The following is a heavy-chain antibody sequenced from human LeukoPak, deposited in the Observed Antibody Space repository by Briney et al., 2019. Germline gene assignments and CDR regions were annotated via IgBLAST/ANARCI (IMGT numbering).Heavy chain of an antibody. CDR2: LRLDGSNK. CDR3: SGHGPGIAATADY. D-gene: IGHD6-13*01. J-gene: IGHJ4*02. V-gene: IGHV3-30*02. CDR1: GFTFSNYA. Sequence: GGSLRLSCAASGFTFSNYAMHWVRQAPGKGLEWVAFLRLDGSNKNYADSVKGRFTISRDNSKNTLYLQMNSLRVEDTAVYYCSGHGPGIAATADYWGQGTLVTVSS.